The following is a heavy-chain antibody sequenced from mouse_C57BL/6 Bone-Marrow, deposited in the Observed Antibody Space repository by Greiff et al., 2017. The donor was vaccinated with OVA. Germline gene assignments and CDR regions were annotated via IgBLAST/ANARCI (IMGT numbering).Heavy chain of an antibody. Sequence: QVQLQQPGAELVKPGASVKLSCKASGYTFTSYWMHWVKQRPGQGLEWIGMIHPNSGSTNYNEKFKSKATLTVDKSSSTAYMQLSSLTSDDSAVYYCARRLDSNWYFDVWGTGTTVTVSS. CDR3: ARRLDSNWYFDV. J-gene: IGHJ1*03. CDR2: IHPNSGST. D-gene: IGHD2-5*01. V-gene: IGHV1-64*01. CDR1: GYTFTSYW.